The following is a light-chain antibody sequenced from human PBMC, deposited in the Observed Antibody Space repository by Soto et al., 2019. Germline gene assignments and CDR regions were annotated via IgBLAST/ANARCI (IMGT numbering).Light chain of an antibody. CDR3: QQYNGYSTWT. CDR1: QTISKW. Sequence: DIQMTQSPSTLSASVGDRVTITCRASQTISKWLVWYQQKPGKAPKVLIFDASILASGVPSRFSDSGYGTEFTLTISSLQPDDFATYYCQQYNGYSTWTFGQGTKVDIK. CDR2: DAS. V-gene: IGKV1-5*01. J-gene: IGKJ1*01.